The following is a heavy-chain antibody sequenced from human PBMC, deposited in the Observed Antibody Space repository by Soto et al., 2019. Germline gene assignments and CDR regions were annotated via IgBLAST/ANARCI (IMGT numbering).Heavy chain of an antibody. CDR2: INAGNGNT. Sequence: ASVKVSCKASGYTFTSYAMHWVRQAPGQRLEWMGWINAGNGNTKYSQKFQGRVTITRDTSASTAYTELSSLRSEDTAVYYCARVPVAGTKRPPDYWGQGTLVTVSS. CDR1: GYTFTSYA. CDR3: ARVPVAGTKRPPDY. J-gene: IGHJ4*02. V-gene: IGHV1-3*01. D-gene: IGHD6-19*01.